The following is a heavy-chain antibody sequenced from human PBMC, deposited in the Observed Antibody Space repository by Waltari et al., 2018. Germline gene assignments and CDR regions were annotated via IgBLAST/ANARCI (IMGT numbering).Heavy chain of an antibody. CDR1: GGSISSYY. CDR3: ARVGMCIGGRCYSLWRGDYYGMDV. J-gene: IGHJ6*02. CDR2: IDYSWST. Sequence: QVQLQESGPGLVKPSETLSLTCTVSGGSISSYYWRWIRQPPGKCLEWIGYIDYSWSTHDNPHLRRQGNITVDTCKNQFSRKMRAVTGADKAVYYCARVGMCIGGRCYSLWRGDYYGMDVWGQGTTVTVS. D-gene: IGHD2-15*01. V-gene: IGHV4-59*01.